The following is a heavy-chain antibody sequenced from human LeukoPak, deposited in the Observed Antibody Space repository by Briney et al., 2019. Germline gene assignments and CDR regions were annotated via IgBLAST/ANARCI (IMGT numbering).Heavy chain of an antibody. CDR2: ISSSGRAV. D-gene: IGHD1-1*01. V-gene: IGHV3-48*03. Sequence: GGSLRLSCTASGFTFSNYEVSWVRQAPGKGLEWVSYISSSGRAVFHSESVKGRFTISRDNAENSLYLQMNSLRAEDTAVYYCARSDNNFDNWGQGTLVTVSS. CDR3: ARSDNNFDN. CDR1: GFTFSNYE. J-gene: IGHJ4*02.